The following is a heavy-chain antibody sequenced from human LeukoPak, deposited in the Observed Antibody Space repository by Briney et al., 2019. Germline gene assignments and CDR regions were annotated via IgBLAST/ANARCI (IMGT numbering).Heavy chain of an antibody. CDR3: AKGRGGSYFPFDY. CDR1: GFTFSSYA. Sequence: GGSLRLSCAASGFTFSSYAMSWVRQAPGKGLEWVSAISGGGGSTYYADSVKGRFTTSRDNSKNTLYLQMNSLRAEDAAVYYCAKGRGGSYFPFDYWGQGTLVTVSS. V-gene: IGHV3-23*01. J-gene: IGHJ4*02. D-gene: IGHD1-26*01. CDR2: ISGGGGST.